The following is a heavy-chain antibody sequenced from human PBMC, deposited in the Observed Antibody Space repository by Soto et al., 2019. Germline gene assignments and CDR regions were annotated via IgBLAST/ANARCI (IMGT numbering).Heavy chain of an antibody. J-gene: IGHJ1*01. CDR2: ISGSGGSK. D-gene: IGHD6-19*01. CDR1: GFTFSNYA. Sequence: GGSLRLSCAASGFTFSNYAMNWVRQAPGKGLEWVSAISGSGGSKYYADSVKGRFTISRDNSKNTLYLQMSSLSAEDPALYYCAKGSEKWLSIVHHRGQGTLVTVSS. CDR3: AKGSEKWLSIVHH. V-gene: IGHV3-23*01.